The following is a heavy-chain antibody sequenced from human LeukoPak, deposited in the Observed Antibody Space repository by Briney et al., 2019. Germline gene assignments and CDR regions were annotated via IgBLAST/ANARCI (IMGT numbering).Heavy chain of an antibody. CDR3: AKDLVADPFDY. V-gene: IGHV3-30*02. J-gene: IGHJ4*02. Sequence: PGGSLRLSRAASGFTFSSYGMHWVRQAPGKGLEWVAFIRYDGSNKYYADSVKGRFTISRDNSKNTLYLQMNSLRAEDTAVYYCAKDLVADPFDYWGQGTLVTVSS. CDR1: GFTFSSYG. CDR2: IRYDGSNK. D-gene: IGHD2-15*01.